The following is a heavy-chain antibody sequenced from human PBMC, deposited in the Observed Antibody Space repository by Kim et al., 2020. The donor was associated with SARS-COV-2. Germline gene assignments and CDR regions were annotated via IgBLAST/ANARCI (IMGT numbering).Heavy chain of an antibody. J-gene: IGHJ4*02. CDR2: YT. CDR3: ARGVFDF. Sequence: YTHYADSVKGRLTITRDDSKKTLYLQLNSLRVEDTAIYFCARGVFDFWGQGVLVTVSS. V-gene: IGHV3-11*06.